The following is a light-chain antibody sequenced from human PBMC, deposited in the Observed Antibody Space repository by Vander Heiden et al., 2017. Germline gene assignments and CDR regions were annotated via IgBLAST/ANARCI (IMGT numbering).Light chain of an antibody. V-gene: IGKV1-9*01. CDR1: QAISKY. Sequence: DIQLTQPPSSLSASVGDRVTITCRASQAISKYLAWYQQKPGKAPKLLIYGASTLQSGVPSRFSGSGSGTEFTLTISSLQPEDFATYYCQQLYAYVIAFGPGTKVQIK. CDR2: GAS. CDR3: QQLYAYVIA. J-gene: IGKJ3*01.